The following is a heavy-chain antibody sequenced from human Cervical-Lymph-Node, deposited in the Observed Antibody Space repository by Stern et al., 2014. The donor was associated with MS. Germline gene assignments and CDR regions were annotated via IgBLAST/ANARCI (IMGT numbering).Heavy chain of an antibody. D-gene: IGHD4-17*01. CDR3: ARVPDYGDAFFDY. Sequence: VQLVESGPGLVKPSQTLSLTCTVSGGSISSGDNYWSWIRQPPGKGPEWIGYIHYSGGTYFNPSLKSRATISADTSQNQFSLKLNSMTAADTAVYYCARVPDYGDAFFDYWGQGILVTVSS. J-gene: IGHJ4*02. CDR2: IHYSGGT. CDR1: GGSISSGDNY. V-gene: IGHV4-30-4*01.